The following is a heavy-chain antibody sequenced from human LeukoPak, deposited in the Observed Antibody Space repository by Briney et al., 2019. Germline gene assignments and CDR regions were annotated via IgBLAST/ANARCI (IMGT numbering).Heavy chain of an antibody. Sequence: GGSLRLSCAASGFTFSGSAMHWVRQTSGKGLECVGRIRSKANNYATAYAASVEGRFTVSRDDSKNTAYLQMNSLRAEDTAVYYCAELGITMIGGVWGKGTTVTISS. CDR1: GFTFSGSA. CDR3: AELGITMIGGV. D-gene: IGHD3-10*02. J-gene: IGHJ6*04. CDR2: IRSKANNYAT. V-gene: IGHV3-73*01.